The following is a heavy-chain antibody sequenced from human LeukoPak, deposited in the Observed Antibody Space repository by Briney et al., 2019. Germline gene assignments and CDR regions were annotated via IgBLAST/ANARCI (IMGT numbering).Heavy chain of an antibody. CDR3: AKDMRSIAAAGTPLYYYGMDV. J-gene: IGHJ6*02. CDR2: ISWNSGSI. CDR1: GFTFDDYA. D-gene: IGHD6-13*01. V-gene: IGHV3-9*01. Sequence: GGSLRFSCAASGFTFDDYAMHWVRQAPGKGLEWVSGISWNSGSIGYADSVKGRFTISRDNAKNSLYLQMNGLRAEDTALYYCAKDMRSIAAAGTPLYYYGMDVWGQGTTVTVSS.